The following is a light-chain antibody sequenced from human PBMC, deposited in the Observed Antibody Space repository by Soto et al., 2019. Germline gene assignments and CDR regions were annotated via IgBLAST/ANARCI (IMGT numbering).Light chain of an antibody. J-gene: IGKJ1*01. Sequence: DIQMTQSPSSLSASVGDRFTMAFRSSQSISSYLNWYQQKPGKAPKLLIYAASSLQSGVPSRFSGSGSGTDFTLTISSLQPEDFATYYCQQSYSTPRTFGQGTKVDI. CDR1: QSISSY. CDR3: QQSYSTPRT. V-gene: IGKV1-39*01. CDR2: AAS.